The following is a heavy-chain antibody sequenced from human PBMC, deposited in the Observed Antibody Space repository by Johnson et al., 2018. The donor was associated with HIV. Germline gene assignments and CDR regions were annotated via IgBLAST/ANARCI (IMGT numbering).Heavy chain of an antibody. CDR3: ARGDNAAAGDAFDI. J-gene: IGHJ3*02. D-gene: IGHD6-13*01. V-gene: IGHV3-20*04. CDR1: GFTFDDYG. Sequence: VQLVESGGGVVRPGGSLRLSCAASGFTFDDYGMSWVRQAPGKGLEWVSGINWDGGSTGYADSVKGRFTISRDNAKNSLYLQMNSLRAEDTAVYFCARGDNAAAGDAFDIWGQGTMVTVSS. CDR2: INWDGGST.